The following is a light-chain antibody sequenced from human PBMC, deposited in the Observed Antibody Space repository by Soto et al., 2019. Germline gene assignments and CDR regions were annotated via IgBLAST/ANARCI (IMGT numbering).Light chain of an antibody. J-gene: IGKJ1*01. CDR1: QSVSSSY. Sequence: EIVLTQSPGTLSLSPGERATLSCRASQSVSSSYLAWYQQKPGQAPRLLIYGASSRATGIPDRFSGSGSGTDFTVTISRLEHEDFAVYYCHQYGSSPWTFGQGTKVEIK. CDR3: HQYGSSPWT. V-gene: IGKV3-20*01. CDR2: GAS.